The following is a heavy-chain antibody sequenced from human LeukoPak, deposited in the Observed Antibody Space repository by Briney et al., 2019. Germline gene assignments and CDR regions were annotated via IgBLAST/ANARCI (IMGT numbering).Heavy chain of an antibody. CDR1: GYTFTSYG. J-gene: IGHJ5*02. V-gene: IGHV1-18*01. Sequence: ASVKVSCKASGYTFTSYGISWVRQAPGQGLEWMGWISAYNGNTNYAQKLQGRVTMTTDTSTSTAYMELRSLRSDDTAVYYCARAFAPVRELNWFDPWGQGTLVTVSA. CDR2: ISAYNGNT. D-gene: IGHD3-10*01. CDR3: ARAFAPVRELNWFDP.